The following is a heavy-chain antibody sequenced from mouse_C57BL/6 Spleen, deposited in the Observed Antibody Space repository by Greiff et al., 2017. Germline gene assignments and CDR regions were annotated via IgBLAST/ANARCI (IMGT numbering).Heavy chain of an antibody. D-gene: IGHD2-4*01. V-gene: IGHV2-5*01. J-gene: IGHJ4*01. Sequence: VQLQESGPGLVQPSQSLSITCTVSGFSLTSYGVPWVRQSPGKGLEWLGVIWRGGSTDYNAAFMSRLSITKDNSKSQVFFKMNSLQADDTAIYYCAKGGYDYDPYYAMDYWGQGTSVTVSS. CDR2: IWRGGST. CDR1: GFSLTSYG. CDR3: AKGGYDYDPYYAMDY.